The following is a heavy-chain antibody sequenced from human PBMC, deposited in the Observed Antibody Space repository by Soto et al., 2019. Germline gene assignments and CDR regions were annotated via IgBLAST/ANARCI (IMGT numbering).Heavy chain of an antibody. CDR3: GRAVGYFDY. CDR2: IHHTGST. CDR1: GGSISSGDYY. Sequence: SETLSLTCTVSGGSISSGDYYWSWIRQSPGKGLEWIGYIHHTGSTYYTPSLKSRVTISIDTSKNHFSLKLNSVTAADTAVYYCGRAVGYFDYWGQGTLLTVSS. D-gene: IGHD1-26*01. V-gene: IGHV4-30-4*01. J-gene: IGHJ4*02.